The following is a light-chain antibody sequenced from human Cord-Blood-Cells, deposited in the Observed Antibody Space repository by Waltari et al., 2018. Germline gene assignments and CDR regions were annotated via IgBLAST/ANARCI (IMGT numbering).Light chain of an antibody. V-gene: IGLV2-23*02. CDR3: CSYAGSSTWV. CDR2: EVS. J-gene: IGLJ3*02. CDR1: SSDVGRYNL. Sequence: PGQSITLSCTGTSSDVGRYNLVSWYQQHPGKAPKLLIYEVSKRPSGVSNRFSGSKSGNTASLTIPGLQAEDEADYYCCSYAGSSTWVFGGGTKLTVL.